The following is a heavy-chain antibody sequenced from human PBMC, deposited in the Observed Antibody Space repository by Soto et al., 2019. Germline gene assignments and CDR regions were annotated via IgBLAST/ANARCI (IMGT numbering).Heavy chain of an antibody. V-gene: IGHV3-23*01. CDR2: ISGSDGST. CDR3: AKDGVAHIPLYTSGSSYGH. J-gene: IGHJ4*02. Sequence: PGGSLRLSCAASGFIFSSYAMGWVRQAPGKGLEWVSAISGSDGSTYYADSVKGRFTISRDNSRNTLYLQMNSLRAEDTAVYYCAKDGVAHIPLYTSGSSYGHWGQGTLVTVSS. CDR1: GFIFSSYA. D-gene: IGHD3-22*01.